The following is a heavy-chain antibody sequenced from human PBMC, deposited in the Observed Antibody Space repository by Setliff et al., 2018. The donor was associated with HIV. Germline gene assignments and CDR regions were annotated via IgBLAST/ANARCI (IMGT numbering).Heavy chain of an antibody. D-gene: IGHD3-3*01. CDR1: GYTFSSYG. J-gene: IGHJ3*02. V-gene: IGHV1-18*01. CDR3: ARGYYNFWSGYYDSRFPNPIDAFDI. CDR2: ISAYNGNT. Sequence: PGASVKVSCKASGYTFSSYGISWVRQAPGQGVEWMGWISAYNGNTNYAQKLQGRVTMTTDTSTSTAYMELRSLRSDDTAVYYCARGYYNFWSGYYDSRFPNPIDAFDIWGQGTMVTVSS.